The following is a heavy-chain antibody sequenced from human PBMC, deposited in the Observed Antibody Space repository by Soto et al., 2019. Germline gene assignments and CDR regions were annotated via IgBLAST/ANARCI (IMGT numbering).Heavy chain of an antibody. J-gene: IGHJ4*02. CDR1: GFAVGGFY. CDR3: ARERYSYGFDY. CDR2: MFTTGTT. V-gene: IGHV3-53*01. D-gene: IGHD5-18*01. Sequence: LRLSCAATGFAVGGFYMNWVRQAPGKGLEWVAVMFTTGTTYYADSVKGRFTISRDDSKNTLYLQMNSLRAEDTAVYYCARERYSYGFDYWGQGTVVTVSS.